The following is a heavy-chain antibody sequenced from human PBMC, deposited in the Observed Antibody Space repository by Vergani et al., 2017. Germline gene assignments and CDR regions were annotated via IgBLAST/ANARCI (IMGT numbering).Heavy chain of an antibody. CDR2: ISAYNGNT. CDR3: ARFYDRSSTSCYADNWFDP. Sequence: QVQLVQSGAEVKKPGASVKVSCKASGYTFTSYGISWVRQAPGQGLEWMGWISAYNGNTNYAQKLQGRVTMTTDTSTSTAYMELRSLRSDDTAVYYCARFYDRSSTSCYADNWFDPWGQGTLVTVSS. V-gene: IGHV1-18*04. CDR1: GYTFTSYG. J-gene: IGHJ5*02. D-gene: IGHD2-2*01.